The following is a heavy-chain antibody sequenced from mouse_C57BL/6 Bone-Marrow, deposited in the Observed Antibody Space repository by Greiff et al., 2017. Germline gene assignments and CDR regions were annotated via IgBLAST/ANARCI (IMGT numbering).Heavy chain of an antibody. D-gene: IGHD2-5*01. J-gene: IGHJ3*01. V-gene: IGHV1-69*01. Sequence: VKLQQPGAELVMPGASVKLSCKASGYTFTSYWMHWVKQRPGQGLEWIGEIDPSDSYTNYNQKFKGKSTLTVDKSSSTAYMQLSSLTSEDSAVYYCARDINYVWFAYWGQGTLVTVSA. CDR2: IDPSDSYT. CDR1: GYTFTSYW. CDR3: ARDINYVWFAY.